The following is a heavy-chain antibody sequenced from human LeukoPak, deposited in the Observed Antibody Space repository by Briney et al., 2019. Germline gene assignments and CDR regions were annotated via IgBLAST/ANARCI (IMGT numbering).Heavy chain of an antibody. CDR1: GFTFSNAW. CDR2: ISGSGGST. CDR3: AKDLQRGYSSGLY. J-gene: IGHJ4*02. D-gene: IGHD6-19*01. Sequence: GGSLRLSCAASGFTFSNAWMSWVRQAPGKGLEWVSAISGSGGSTYYADSVKGRFTISRDNSKNTLYLQMNSLRAEDTAVYYCAKDLQRGYSSGLYWGQGTLVTVSS. V-gene: IGHV3-23*01.